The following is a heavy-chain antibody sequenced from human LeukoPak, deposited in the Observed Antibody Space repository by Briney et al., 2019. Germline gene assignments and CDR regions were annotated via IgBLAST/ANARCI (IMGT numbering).Heavy chain of an antibody. CDR2: ISTSGSII. Sequence: GGSLRLSCAASGFIFSDYYMSWIRQAPGKGLEWVSYISTSGSIIYYADSVKGRFTISRDNAKNSLYLQMNSLRAEDTAVYYCARDDYDFWSGYVLPPNCWGQGTLVTVSS. V-gene: IGHV3-11*04. D-gene: IGHD3-3*01. CDR3: ARDDYDFWSGYVLPPNC. J-gene: IGHJ4*02. CDR1: GFIFSDYY.